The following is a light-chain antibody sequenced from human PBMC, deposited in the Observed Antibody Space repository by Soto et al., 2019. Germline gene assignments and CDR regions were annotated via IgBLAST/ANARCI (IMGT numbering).Light chain of an antibody. V-gene: IGLV1-47*01. J-gene: IGLJ2*01. CDR2: RNN. Sequence: QSVLTQPPSASVTPGQRVTISCSGSSSNIGSNYVYWYQQLPGTAPKLLIYRNNQRPSGVPDRFSGSKSGTSASLAISGLRSEDEAAYYCATWDDSLSGVVFGGGTKLTVL. CDR3: ATWDDSLSGVV. CDR1: SSNIGSNY.